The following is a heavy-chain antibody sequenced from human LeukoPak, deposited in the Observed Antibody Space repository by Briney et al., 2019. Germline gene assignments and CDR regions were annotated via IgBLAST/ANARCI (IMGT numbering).Heavy chain of an antibody. CDR2: IYYSGST. CDR1: GGSIGSSSYY. J-gene: IGHJ4*02. Sequence: PSETLSLTCTVSGGSIGSSSYYWGWIRQPPGKGLEWIVSIYYSGSTYYNPSLKSRVTIAVDTSKNQFSLKLSSVTAADTAVYYCARSGYYAFDYWGQGTLVTVSS. V-gene: IGHV4-39*07. CDR3: ARSGYYAFDY. D-gene: IGHD3-22*01.